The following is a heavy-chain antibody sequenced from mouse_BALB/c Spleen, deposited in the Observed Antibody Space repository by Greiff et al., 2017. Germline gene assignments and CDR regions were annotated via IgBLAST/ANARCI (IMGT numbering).Heavy chain of an antibody. CDR1: GFTFSSYT. CDR3: ARRGDGYSYARDD. V-gene: IGHV5-12-2*01. J-gene: IGHJ4*01. Sequence: EVKLMESGGGLVQPGGSLKLSCAASGFTFSSYTMSWVRQTPEKRLEWVAYISNGGGSTYYPDTVKGRFTISRDNAKNTLYLQMSSLKSEDTAMYYCARRGDGYSYARDDWGQGTSVTVSS. CDR2: ISNGGGST. D-gene: IGHD2-3*01.